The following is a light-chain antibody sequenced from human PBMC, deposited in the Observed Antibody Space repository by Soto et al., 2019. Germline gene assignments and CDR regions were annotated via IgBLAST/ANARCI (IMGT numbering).Light chain of an antibody. Sequence: QSALTQPPSVSGAPGQRVTISCTGSSSNIGAGYDVHWYQQLPGTAPKVLIYGNSNRPSGVPDRFSGSKSGTSAPLAITGLQAGDEADYYCQSYDSSLSGYVFGTGTKVTVL. CDR3: QSYDSSLSGYV. V-gene: IGLV1-40*01. CDR1: SSNIGAGYD. J-gene: IGLJ1*01. CDR2: GNS.